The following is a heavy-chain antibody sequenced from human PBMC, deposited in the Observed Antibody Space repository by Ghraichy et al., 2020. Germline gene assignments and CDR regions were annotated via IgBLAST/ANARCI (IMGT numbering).Heavy chain of an antibody. V-gene: IGHV3-30*02. CDR3: AKDKRDSSWNFDY. D-gene: IGHD6-13*01. CDR1: GFTFSSYG. Sequence: GGSLRLSCAASGFTFSSYGMHWVRQAPGKGLEWVAFIRYDGSNKYYADSVKGRFTISRDNSKNTLYLQMNSLRAEDTAVYYCAKDKRDSSWNFDYWGQGTLVTVSS. CDR2: IRYDGSNK. J-gene: IGHJ4*02.